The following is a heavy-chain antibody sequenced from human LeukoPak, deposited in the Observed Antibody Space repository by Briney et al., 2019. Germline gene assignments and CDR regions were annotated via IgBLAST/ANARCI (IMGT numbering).Heavy chain of an antibody. Sequence: PSETLSLPCTVSGGSMSSGGYYWRWIRLHPGKGLGCSGYIYYSGSTYYNPSLKSRVTISIDTSKNQFSLRLSSVTAADTAVYYCAREVEYGSGSPSGMGVWGQGATVTVSS. J-gene: IGHJ6*02. D-gene: IGHD3-10*01. CDR1: GGSMSSGGYY. CDR2: IYYSGST. V-gene: IGHV4-31*03. CDR3: AREVEYGSGSPSGMGV.